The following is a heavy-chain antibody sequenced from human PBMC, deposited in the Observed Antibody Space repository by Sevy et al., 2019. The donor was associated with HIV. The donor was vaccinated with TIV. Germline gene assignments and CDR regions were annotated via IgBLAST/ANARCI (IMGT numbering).Heavy chain of an antibody. D-gene: IGHD3-3*01. J-gene: IGHJ6*02. CDR1: GGSISSYY. V-gene: IGHV4-59*01. Sequence: SETLSLTCTVSGGSISSYYWSWIRQPPGKGLEWIGYIYYSGSTNYNPSLKSRVTISVDTSKNQFSLKLSSVTAADTAVYYCARLGDYDFWSGYYTVSGGMDVWGQGTTVTVSS. CDR3: ARLGDYDFWSGYYTVSGGMDV. CDR2: IYYSGST.